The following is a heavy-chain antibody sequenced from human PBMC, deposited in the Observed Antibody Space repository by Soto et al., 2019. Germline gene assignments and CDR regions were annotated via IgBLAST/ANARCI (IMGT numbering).Heavy chain of an antibody. CDR2: ISSSSSTI. CDR3: ARVLRYFDWTDYYYYGMDI. V-gene: IGHV3-48*02. CDR1: GFTFSSYS. Sequence: TGGSLRLSCAASGFTFSSYSMNWVRQAPGKGLEWVSYISSSSSTIYYADSVKGRFTISRDNAKNSLYLQMNSLRDEDTAVYYCARVLRYFDWTDYYYYGMDIWGQGTTVTVSS. J-gene: IGHJ6*02. D-gene: IGHD3-9*01.